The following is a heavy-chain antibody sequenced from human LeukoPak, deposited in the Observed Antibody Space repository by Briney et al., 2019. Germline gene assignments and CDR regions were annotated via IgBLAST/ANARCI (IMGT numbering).Heavy chain of an antibody. CDR2: ISGGGGST. J-gene: IGHJ4*02. CDR3: AKYDSSGYYYGNFDY. V-gene: IGHV3-23*01. Sequence: PGGSLRLSCVASGFTFSTYAMSWVRQAPGKGLEWVSAISGGGGSTYYADSVKGRFTISRDNSKNTLYLQMNSLRADDTAVYYCAKYDSSGYYYGNFDYWGQGTLVTVSS. D-gene: IGHD3-22*01. CDR1: GFTFSTYA.